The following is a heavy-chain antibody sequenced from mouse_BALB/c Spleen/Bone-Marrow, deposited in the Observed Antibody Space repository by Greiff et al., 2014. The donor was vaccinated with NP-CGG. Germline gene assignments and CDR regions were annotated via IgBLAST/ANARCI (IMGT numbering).Heavy chain of an antibody. CDR3: GRWGDGYYYAMDY. Sequence: EVQLQQSGPDLVKPGASVKLSCKASGYSFTGYFLNWGGQSHGKSFGGMGRINPFNGDTLYNQKFKGKATLTVDKSSTTAHMELLSLTSEDSAVYYCGRWGDGYYYAMDYWGQGTSVTVSS. D-gene: IGHD2-3*01. J-gene: IGHJ4*01. V-gene: IGHV1-37*01. CDR1: GYSFTGYF. CDR2: INPFNGDT.